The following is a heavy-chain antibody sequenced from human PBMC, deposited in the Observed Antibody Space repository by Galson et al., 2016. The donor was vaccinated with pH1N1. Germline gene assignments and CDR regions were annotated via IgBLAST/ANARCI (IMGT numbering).Heavy chain of an antibody. CDR2: ISDSGDYT. CDR1: GFAFSNYA. D-gene: IGHD3-3*01. V-gene: IGHV3-23*01. CDR3: AKTYDFWAAYPPYYFDY. Sequence: SLRLSCAASGFAFSNYAMSWVRRAPGKGLEWVSGISDSGDYTYYVDSVKGRFTISRDNSKNTLYVQMNSLRAEDTAVYYCAKTYDFWAAYPPYYFDYWGQGTLVTVSS. J-gene: IGHJ4*02.